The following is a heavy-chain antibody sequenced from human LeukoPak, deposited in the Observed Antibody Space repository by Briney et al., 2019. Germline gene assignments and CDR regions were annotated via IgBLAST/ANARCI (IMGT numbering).Heavy chain of an antibody. CDR3: ANLHYYDRSGYYIFDY. Sequence: ASVKISCKVSGYTFTDYYMHWVQQAPGKGLELMGLVDPEDGEAIYAEKFQGRVTITADTSTDTAYMELSSLRSEDTAVYYCANLHYYDRSGYYIFDYWGQGTLVTVSS. D-gene: IGHD3-22*01. CDR2: VDPEDGEA. J-gene: IGHJ4*02. V-gene: IGHV1-69-2*01. CDR1: GYTFTDYY.